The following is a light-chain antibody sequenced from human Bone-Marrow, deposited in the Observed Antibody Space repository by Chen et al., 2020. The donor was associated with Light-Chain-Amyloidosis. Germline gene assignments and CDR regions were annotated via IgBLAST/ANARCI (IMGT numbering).Light chain of an antibody. Sequence: QSVLTQPPSASGTPGQRVIISCSGASPNIGSNPVNWYQQLPETGPHLLVRSNNQRPSGVPGRFSGSKSGTSASLAISGLQSEDEADYYCAAWDDTLNGYVFGTGTKVTVL. CDR1: SPNIGSNP. CDR2: SNN. J-gene: IGLJ1*01. CDR3: AAWDDTLNGYV. V-gene: IGLV1-44*01.